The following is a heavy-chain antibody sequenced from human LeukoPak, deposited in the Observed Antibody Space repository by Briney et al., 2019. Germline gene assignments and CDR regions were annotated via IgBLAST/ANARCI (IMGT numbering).Heavy chain of an antibody. Sequence: GGSLRLSCAASGFTFSSYGMSWVRQAPGKGLEWVSSISGSGGSTYYADSVKGRFTISRDNSKNTLYLQMNSLRADDTAGYYCAKGLGSGVRGTFDYWGQGTLVPVSS. CDR2: ISGSGGST. D-gene: IGHD3-10*01. CDR1: GFTFSSYG. V-gene: IGHV3-23*01. CDR3: AKGLGSGVRGTFDY. J-gene: IGHJ4*02.